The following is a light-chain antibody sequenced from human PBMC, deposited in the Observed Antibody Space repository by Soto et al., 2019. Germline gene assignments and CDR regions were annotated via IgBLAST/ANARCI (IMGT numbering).Light chain of an antibody. Sequence: DIQMTQSPSTLSASVGDRVTITCRASQSISSWLAWYQQKPGKAPKLLIYKASILESGVPSRFSGSGSGTEFTLSISSLQPDDFATYYCQEYKSYSTFGQGTKLEIK. CDR2: KAS. V-gene: IGKV1-5*03. CDR1: QSISSW. J-gene: IGKJ2*01. CDR3: QEYKSYST.